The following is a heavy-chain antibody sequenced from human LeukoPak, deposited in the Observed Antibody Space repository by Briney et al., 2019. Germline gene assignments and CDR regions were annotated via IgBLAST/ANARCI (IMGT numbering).Heavy chain of an antibody. CDR3: ASVGDYGGNGDAFDI. D-gene: IGHD4-23*01. CDR2: IYYSGST. J-gene: IGHJ3*02. CDR1: GGSISSYY. Sequence: SETLSLTCTVSGGSISSYYWSWIRQPPGKGLEWIGYIYYSGSTNYNPSLKSRVTISVETSKNQFSLKLSSVTAADTAVYYCASVGDYGGNGDAFDIWGQGTMVTVSS. V-gene: IGHV4-59*01.